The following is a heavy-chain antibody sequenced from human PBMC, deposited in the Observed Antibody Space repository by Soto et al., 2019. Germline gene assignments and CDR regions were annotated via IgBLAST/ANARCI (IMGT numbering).Heavy chain of an antibody. CDR1: GFTFSDYY. Sequence: QVQLVESGGVLVKPGGSLRLSCAASGFTFSDYYMSWVRQAPGKGLEWLSYISSTSYYTNYADSVKGRFTISRDNAKNSLYLQMNSLRVEDTAVYYCARAGEHLTPFDYWGQATLVTVSS. D-gene: IGHD1-1*01. J-gene: IGHJ4*02. V-gene: IGHV3-11*05. CDR3: ARAGEHLTPFDY. CDR2: ISSTSYYT.